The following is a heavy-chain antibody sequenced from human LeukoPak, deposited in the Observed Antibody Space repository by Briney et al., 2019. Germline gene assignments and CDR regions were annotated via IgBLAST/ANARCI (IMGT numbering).Heavy chain of an antibody. V-gene: IGHV1-69*04. J-gene: IGHJ4*02. CDR2: IIPILGIA. D-gene: IGHD3-22*01. CDR1: GGTFSSYA. Sequence: ASVKVSCKASGGTFSSYAISWVRQAPGQGLEWMGRIIPILGIANYAQKFQGRVTITADKSTSTAYMELSSLRPEDTAVYYCARPYDSSGHMSGPFDYWGQGTLVTVSS. CDR3: ARPYDSSGHMSGPFDY.